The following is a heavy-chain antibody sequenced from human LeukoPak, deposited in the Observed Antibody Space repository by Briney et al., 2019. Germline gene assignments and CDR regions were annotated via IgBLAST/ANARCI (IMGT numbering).Heavy chain of an antibody. CDR2: ISSSGSTI. D-gene: IGHD7-27*01. CDR3: ARGHLGTYEPSTDY. Sequence: GGSLRLSCAASGFTFSDYYISWIRQAPGKGLEWVSYISSSGSTIYYADSVKGRFTISRDNAKNSLYLQMNSPRAEDTPVYYSARGHLGTYEPSTDYWSQGTLVTVSS. CDR1: GFTFSDYY. J-gene: IGHJ4*02. V-gene: IGHV3-11*01.